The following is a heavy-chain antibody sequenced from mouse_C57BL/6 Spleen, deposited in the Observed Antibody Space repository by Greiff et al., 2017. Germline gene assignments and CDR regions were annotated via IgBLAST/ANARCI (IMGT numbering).Heavy chain of an antibody. D-gene: IGHD2-4*01. CDR2: IDPSDSYT. V-gene: IGHV1-69*01. J-gene: IGHJ3*01. CDR3: ARSDYYDYDAY. CDR1: GYTFTSYW. Sequence: VQLQQPGAELVMPGASVKLSCKASGYTFTSYWMHWVKQRPGQGLEWIGEIDPSDSYTNYNQKFKGKSTLTVDKSSSTAYMQLSSLTSEDSAVYYCARSDYYDYDAYWGQGTLVTVSA.